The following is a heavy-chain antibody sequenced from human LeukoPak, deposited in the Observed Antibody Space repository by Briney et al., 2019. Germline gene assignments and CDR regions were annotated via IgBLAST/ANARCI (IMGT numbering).Heavy chain of an antibody. CDR2: ISSSSSYI. D-gene: IGHD6-19*01. CDR1: GFTFSSYS. CDR3: AKDKGSGWSGIDY. J-gene: IGHJ4*02. V-gene: IGHV3-21*04. Sequence: GGSPRLSCAASGFTFSSYSMNWVRQAPGKGLEWVSSISSSSSYIYYADSVKGRFTISRDNAKNSLYLQMNSLRPEDTALYYCAKDKGSGWSGIDYWGQGTLVTVSS.